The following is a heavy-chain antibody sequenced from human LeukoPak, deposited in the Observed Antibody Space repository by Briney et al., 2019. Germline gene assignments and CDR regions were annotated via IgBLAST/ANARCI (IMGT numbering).Heavy chain of an antibody. D-gene: IGHD3-3*01. CDR1: GYTFTRYD. Sequence: ASVKVSCKTSGYTFTRYDINWVRQATGQGLEWMGWMNPNSGNTGYAQKFQGRVTITRNTSISTAYMDLSSLRSDDTAVYYCARGVRFLGPPYHYYYMDVWGKGTTVTVSS. CDR3: ARGVRFLGPPYHYYYMDV. V-gene: IGHV1-8*03. J-gene: IGHJ6*03. CDR2: MNPNSGNT.